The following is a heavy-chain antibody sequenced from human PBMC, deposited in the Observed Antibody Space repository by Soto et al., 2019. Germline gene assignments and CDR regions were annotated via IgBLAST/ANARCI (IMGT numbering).Heavy chain of an antibody. D-gene: IGHD2-15*01. CDR2: ISWNSGSI. CDR3: AKDGGYCSGGSCYQGTAFDI. V-gene: IGHV3-9*01. CDR1: GFTFDDYA. J-gene: IGHJ3*02. Sequence: LSLTCAASGFTFDDYAMHWVRQAPGKGLEWVSGISWNSGSIGYADSVKGRFTISRDNAKNSLYLQMNSLRAEDTALYYCAKDGGYCSGGSCYQGTAFDIWGQGTMVTVSS.